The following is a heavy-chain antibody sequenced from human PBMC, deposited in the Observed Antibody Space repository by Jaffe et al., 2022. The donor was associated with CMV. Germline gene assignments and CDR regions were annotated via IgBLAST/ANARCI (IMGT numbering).Heavy chain of an antibody. Sequence: EVQLVESGGGLVQPGGSLRLSCAASGFTFSSYEMNWVRQAPGKGLEWVSYISSSGSTIYYADSVKGRFTISRDNAKNSLYLQMNSLRAEDTAVYYCQSLGYSSGWPFDYWGQGTLVTVSS. CDR1: GFTFSSYE. V-gene: IGHV3-48*03. J-gene: IGHJ4*02. D-gene: IGHD6-19*01. CDR3: QSLGYSSGWPFDY. CDR2: ISSSGSTI.